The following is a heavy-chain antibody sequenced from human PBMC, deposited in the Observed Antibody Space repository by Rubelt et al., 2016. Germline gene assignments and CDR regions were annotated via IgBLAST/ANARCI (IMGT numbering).Heavy chain of an antibody. J-gene: IGHJ5*02. CDR2: IYTSWST. Sequence: QVQLQESGPGLVKPSETLSLTCTVSGGSISSYYWSWIRQPAGKGLEWIGRIYTSWSTNYNTSVTMRVTRSVDSAKNQCALKLSSVTPAETAWYYWASDRSPNWFDPWGQGTLVTVSS. V-gene: IGHV4-4*07. CDR1: GGSISSYY. D-gene: IGHD3-10*01. CDR3: ASDRSPNWFDP.